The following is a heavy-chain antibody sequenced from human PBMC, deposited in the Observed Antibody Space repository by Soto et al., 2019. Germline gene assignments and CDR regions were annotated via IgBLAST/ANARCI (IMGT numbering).Heavy chain of an antibody. CDR2: IYYSGST. D-gene: IGHD3-22*01. CDR1: GVSISSYY. V-gene: IGHV4-59*01. Sequence: PSETLSLTCTFSGVSISSYYWRWIRQPPGKGLEWIGYIYYSGSTNYNPSLKSRVTISVDTSKNQFSLKLSSVTAADKAVYYCARLDADYYDSSGYYAPLLDIWGQRTMVTGSS. CDR3: ARLDADYYDSSGYYAPLLDI. J-gene: IGHJ3*02.